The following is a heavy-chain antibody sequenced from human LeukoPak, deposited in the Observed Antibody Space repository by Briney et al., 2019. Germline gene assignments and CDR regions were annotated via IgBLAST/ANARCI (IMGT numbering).Heavy chain of an antibody. CDR2: IYFSEST. J-gene: IGHJ4*02. V-gene: IGHV4-39*07. CDR3: ARGGTFWDS. D-gene: IGHD3-3*01. CDR1: GGSIRTTSYY. Sequence: SETLPLTCTVSGGSIRTTSYYWGWIRQSPGREPEWIGTIYFSESTYYNPSLESRVTISVDTSNNQFSLKLNSVTAADTAVYYCARGGTFWDSWGQGTLVTVSS.